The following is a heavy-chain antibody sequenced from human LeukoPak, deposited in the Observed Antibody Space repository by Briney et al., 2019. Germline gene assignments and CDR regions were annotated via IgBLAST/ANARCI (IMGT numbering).Heavy chain of an antibody. Sequence: GSGPTLVKPTQTLTLTGTFSGFSLTTTGVGVGWIRQPPGKPLEWLGFIYWDDAKLYSPSLKSRLTIIKDTSKNQVVLTMTNMGPVDTGTYYCAHVIRDYYDTSGYSFRPVRRLDYWGHGTLVTVSS. CDR2: IYWDDAK. D-gene: IGHD3-22*01. CDR3: AHVIRDYYDTSGYSFRPVRRLDY. V-gene: IGHV2-5*02. CDR1: GFSLTTTGVG. J-gene: IGHJ4*01.